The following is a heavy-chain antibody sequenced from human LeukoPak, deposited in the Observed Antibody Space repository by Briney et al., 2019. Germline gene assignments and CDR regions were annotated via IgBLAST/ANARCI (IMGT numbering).Heavy chain of an antibody. CDR3: AAAYCGGDCYSEPLDY. Sequence: GGSLRLSCAASGFTFSSYWMSWVRQAPGKGLEWVANIKQDGSEKYYVDSVKGRFTISRDNTKNSLYLQMNSLGAEDTAVYYCAAAYCGGDCYSEPLDYWGQGTLVTVSS. CDR2: IKQDGSEK. V-gene: IGHV3-7*01. J-gene: IGHJ4*02. CDR1: GFTFSSYW. D-gene: IGHD2-21*02.